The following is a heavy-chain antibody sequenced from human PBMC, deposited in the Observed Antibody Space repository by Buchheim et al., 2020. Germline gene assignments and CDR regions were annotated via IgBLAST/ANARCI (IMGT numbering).Heavy chain of an antibody. D-gene: IGHD2-2*01. V-gene: IGHV3-23*01. CDR2: ISGESDAT. J-gene: IGHJ4*02. CDR3: VKGSSSSRPYYFDH. Sequence: EVQLLESGGDLVQPGGSLRLSCVASGFTFKTYVMSWVRQAPGKGLEWVSVISGESDATWYADSEKGRFVISRDNYNNAMYLQMNSLRDEDTAVYYCVKGSSSSRPYYFDHWGQGAL. CDR1: GFTFKTYV.